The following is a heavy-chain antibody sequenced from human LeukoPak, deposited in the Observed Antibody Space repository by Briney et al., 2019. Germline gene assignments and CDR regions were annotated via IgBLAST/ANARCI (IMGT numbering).Heavy chain of an antibody. CDR1: GGSISSSTYY. CDR3: ARHSRDPDAFDV. CDR2: ISYSGST. J-gene: IGHJ3*01. V-gene: IGHV4-39*01. Sequence: SETLSLTCTVSGGSISSSTYYWGWMRQPPGKRREWIGSISYSGSTYHNPSLKSRVTIFVDTSKNQFSLKLSSVTAAVTAVYYCARHSRDPDAFDVWGQGTMVTVSS.